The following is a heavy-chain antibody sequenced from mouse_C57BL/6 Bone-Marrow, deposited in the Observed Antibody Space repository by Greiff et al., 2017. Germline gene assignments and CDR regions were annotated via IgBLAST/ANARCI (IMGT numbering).Heavy chain of an antibody. CDR1: GYTFTSYW. J-gene: IGHJ3*01. CDR3: ARGGNSMVTTKGFAY. CDR2: IDPSDSYT. D-gene: IGHD2-1*01. Sequence: VQLQQPGAELVMPGASVKLSCKASGYTFTSYWMHWVKQRPAQGLEWIGEIDPSDSYTNYNQKFKGKSTLTVDKSSSTAYMQLSSLTSEDSAVYYWARGGNSMVTTKGFAYWGRGTLVTVSA. V-gene: IGHV1-69*01.